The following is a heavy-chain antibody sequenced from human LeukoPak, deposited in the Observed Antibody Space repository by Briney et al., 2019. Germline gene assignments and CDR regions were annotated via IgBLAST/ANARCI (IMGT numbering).Heavy chain of an antibody. CDR3: AKGSSGWPLFYYYYYMDV. CDR1: GFTFSSYE. J-gene: IGHJ6*03. CDR2: IRYDGANK. D-gene: IGHD6-19*01. V-gene: IGHV3-30*02. Sequence: GGSLRLSCAASGFTFSSYEMNWVRQAPGKGLEWVAFIRYDGANKYYADSVKGRFTISRDNSKNTLYLQMNSLRAEDTAVYYCAKGSSGWPLFYYYYYMDVWGKGTTVTVSS.